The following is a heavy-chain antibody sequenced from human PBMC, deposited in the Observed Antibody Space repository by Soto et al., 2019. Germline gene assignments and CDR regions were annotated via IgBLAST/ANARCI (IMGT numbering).Heavy chain of an antibody. CDR3: AHNLRYLDTLDV. V-gene: IGHV2-5*01. J-gene: IGHJ6*01. Sequence: ITLEESAPTLVRPTQTLTLSCVFSGFSLSTGGVAVGWIRQPPGKALEWLALIYWNDDKLYSPSLKTRLTVTKDTSKNQVVLTMTNVDPVYTATYYCAHNLRYLDTLDVWGRVTTVTVSS. D-gene: IGHD3-9*01. CDR2: IYWNDDK. CDR1: GFSLSTGGVA.